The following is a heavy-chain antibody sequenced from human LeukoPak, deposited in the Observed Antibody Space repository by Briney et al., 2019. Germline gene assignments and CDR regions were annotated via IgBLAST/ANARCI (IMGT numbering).Heavy chain of an antibody. CDR3: ARRAYSGSGSSDY. CDR1: GYHFANFW. J-gene: IGHJ4*02. D-gene: IGHD3-10*01. CDR2: IHPTDSQT. Sequence: GESLKISCYDSGYHFANFWIGWVRQMPGKGLEWMGIIHPTDSQTLYSPSFQGQVTISVDRSINTAYLQWSSLKASDTAMYYCARRAYSGSGSSDYWGQGTLVTVSS. V-gene: IGHV5-51*01.